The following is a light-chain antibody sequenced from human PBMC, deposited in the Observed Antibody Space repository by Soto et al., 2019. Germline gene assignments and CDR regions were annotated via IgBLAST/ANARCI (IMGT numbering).Light chain of an antibody. CDR3: QSFDSSLSGVV. V-gene: IGLV1-40*01. CDR2: GNS. J-gene: IGLJ2*01. CDR1: SSNIGAGYD. Sequence: QSVLTQPPSVSGAPGQRGTISCTGNSSNIGAGYDVHWYQHLPGTAPKLLISGNSNRPSGVPDRFSGSKSGTSASLAITGLQAEDEADYYCQSFDSSLSGVVFGGGTKLTVL.